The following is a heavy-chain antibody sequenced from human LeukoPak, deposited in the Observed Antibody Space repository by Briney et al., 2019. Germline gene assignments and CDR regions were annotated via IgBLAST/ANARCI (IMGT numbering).Heavy chain of an antibody. J-gene: IGHJ3*02. D-gene: IGHD3-3*01. CDR3: ARDQYYDFWSGYGHDAFDI. CDR2: ISSSSSYI. Sequence: GGSLRLSCAASGFTFSSYSMNWVRQAPGKGLEWVSSISSSSSYIYYADSAKGRFTISRDNAKNSLYLQMNSLRAEDTAVYYCARDQYYDFWSGYGHDAFDIWGQGTMVTVSS. V-gene: IGHV3-21*01. CDR1: GFTFSSYS.